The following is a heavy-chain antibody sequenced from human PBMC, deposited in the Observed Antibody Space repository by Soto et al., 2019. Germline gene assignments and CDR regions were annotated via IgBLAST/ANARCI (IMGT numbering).Heavy chain of an antibody. CDR3: TTSITMVRGVRGPLYYYYGMDV. CDR2: IIPIFGTA. J-gene: IGHJ6*02. CDR1: GGTFSSYA. V-gene: IGHV1-69*13. Sequence: SVKVSCKASGGTFSSYAISWVRQAPGQGLEWMGGIIPIFGTANYAQKFQGRVTITADESTSTAYMELSSLRSEDTAVYYCTTSITMVRGVRGPLYYYYGMDVWGQGTTVTVSS. D-gene: IGHD3-10*01.